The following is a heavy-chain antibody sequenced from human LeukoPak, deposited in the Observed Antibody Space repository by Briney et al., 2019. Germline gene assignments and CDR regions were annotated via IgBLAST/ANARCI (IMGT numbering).Heavy chain of an antibody. D-gene: IGHD4-17*01. Sequence: GGSLRLSCGASGFTFSSYTMNWVRQAPGKGLEWVSSINSSGSYMYYADSVKGRFTISRDNAKNSLYLQMNSLRAEDTAVYYCARLNTGHDYWGQGTLVTVSS. J-gene: IGHJ4*02. V-gene: IGHV3-21*01. CDR1: GFTFSSYT. CDR2: INSSGSYM. CDR3: ARLNTGHDY.